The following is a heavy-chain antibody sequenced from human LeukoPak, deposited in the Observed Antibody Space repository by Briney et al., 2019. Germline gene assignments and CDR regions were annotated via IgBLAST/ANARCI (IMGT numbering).Heavy chain of an antibody. Sequence: ASVKVSCKASGYTFTGYYMHWVRQAPGQGLEWMGWINPNSGGTNYAQKFRGRVSLTRDTSISTAYMELSRLRSDDTAIYYCAREIVVVVAATPYGMDVWGQGTTVTVSS. J-gene: IGHJ6*02. D-gene: IGHD2-15*01. CDR2: INPNSGGT. CDR3: AREIVVVVAATPYGMDV. CDR1: GYTFTGYY. V-gene: IGHV1-2*02.